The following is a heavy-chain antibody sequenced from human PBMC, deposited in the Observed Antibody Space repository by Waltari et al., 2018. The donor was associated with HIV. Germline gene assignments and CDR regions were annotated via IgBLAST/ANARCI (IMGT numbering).Heavy chain of an antibody. CDR1: NGPITNANHY. J-gene: IGHJ3*01. V-gene: IGHV4-39*01. Sequence: QLQLQESGPGLVKPSETLSLTCTVSNGPITNANHYWGWIRRPPGKGLEWIGSVYYSGNTYYNTALRSRVTISVDTSKSQFSLRLNSVTAADTAVYYCARHDWRGSDGYDVWGRGTMVTVSS. CDR3: ARHDWRGSDGYDV. D-gene: IGHD3-3*01. CDR2: VYYSGNT.